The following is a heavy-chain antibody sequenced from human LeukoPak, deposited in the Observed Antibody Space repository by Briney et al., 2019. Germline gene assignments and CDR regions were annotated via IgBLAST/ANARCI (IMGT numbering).Heavy chain of an antibody. CDR3: ARGGGGASGGRFDY. Sequence: ASVKVSCKASGYTFTNYDINWVRQDTGQGLEWMGWMSPSSGDTGFAQKFQGRVTMTRNTSISSAYMELSSLRSEDTAVYYCARGGGGASGGRFDYWGQGTLVTVSS. CDR1: GYTFTNYD. V-gene: IGHV1-8*01. J-gene: IGHJ4*02. D-gene: IGHD3-10*01. CDR2: MSPSSGDT.